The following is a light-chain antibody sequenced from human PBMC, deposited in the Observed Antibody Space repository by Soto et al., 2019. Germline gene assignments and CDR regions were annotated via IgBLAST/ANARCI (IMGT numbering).Light chain of an antibody. CDR3: LQFGTSPPAFT. V-gene: IGKV3-20*01. CDR1: QSVDSRF. CDR2: GTS. J-gene: IGKJ2*01. Sequence: ESMLTQSPGTLSLSPGERATLSCRASQSVDSRFLTWYQQKPGQTPRLLIYGTSIRATGIPDRFSGSGSGTDFTLIISRVEPEDSAVYYCLQFGTSPPAFTFGQGIKLEI.